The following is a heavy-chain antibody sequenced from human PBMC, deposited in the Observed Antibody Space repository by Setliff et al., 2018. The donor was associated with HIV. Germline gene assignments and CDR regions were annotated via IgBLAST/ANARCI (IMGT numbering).Heavy chain of an antibody. CDR3: ARDVGRDGYCFDH. V-gene: IGHV1-18*01. CDR2: IGTYNGDT. CDR1: GYTFTSSG. Sequence: GASVKVSCKASGYTFTSSGITWVRQAPGQGLEWMGWIGTYNGDTNYAQKFQGRVTMTTDTSTSTAYMELRSLRSDDTAVYYCARDVGRDGYCFDHWGQGTLVTVSS. D-gene: IGHD5-12*01. J-gene: IGHJ4*02.